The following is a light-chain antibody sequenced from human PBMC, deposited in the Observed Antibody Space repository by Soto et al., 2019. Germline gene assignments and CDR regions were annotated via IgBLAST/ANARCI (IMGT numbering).Light chain of an antibody. V-gene: IGKV3-11*01. CDR2: DAS. J-gene: IGKJ1*01. CDR3: HQRSNWPPWT. Sequence: EIVLTQSPATLSLSPGERATLSYRASQSVSSYLAWYQQKPGQAPRLLIYDASNRATGIPARFSGSGSGTDFTLTISSLEPEDFAVYYCHQRSNWPPWTFGQGTKVEIK. CDR1: QSVSSY.